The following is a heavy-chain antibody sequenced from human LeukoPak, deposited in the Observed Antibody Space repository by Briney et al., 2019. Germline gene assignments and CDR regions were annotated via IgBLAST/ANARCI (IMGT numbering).Heavy chain of an antibody. CDR1: GGSISSSSYY. CDR3: ARSMRLKSWFDP. D-gene: IGHD4-11*01. V-gene: IGHV4-39*07. Sequence: SETLSLTCTVSGGSISSSSYYWGWIRQPPGKGLEWIGEINHSGSTNYNPSLKSRVTISVDTSKNQFSLKLSSVTAADTAVYYCARSMRLKSWFDPWGQGTLVTVSS. J-gene: IGHJ5*02. CDR2: INHSGST.